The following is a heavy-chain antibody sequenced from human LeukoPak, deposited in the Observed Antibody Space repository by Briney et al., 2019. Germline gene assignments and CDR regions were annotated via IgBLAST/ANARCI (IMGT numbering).Heavy chain of an antibody. D-gene: IGHD5-18*01. CDR2: INQDGSEN. V-gene: IGHV3-7*01. CDR1: GFTFGSYW. Sequence: PGGSLRLSCAASGFTFGSYWMSWVRQAPGKGLEWVANINQDGSENYYVDSVRGRFTISRDNAKNSLYLQMNSLRAEDTAVYYCATINSYGPFHYWGQGTLVTVSS. CDR3: ATINSYGPFHY. J-gene: IGHJ4*02.